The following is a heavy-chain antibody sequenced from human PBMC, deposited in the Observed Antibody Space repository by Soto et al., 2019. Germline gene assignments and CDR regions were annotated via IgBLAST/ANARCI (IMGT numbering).Heavy chain of an antibody. J-gene: IGHJ4*02. V-gene: IGHV3-74*01. CDR2: IKSDGSST. CDR1: GFSFSSHR. Sequence: GGSLRLSCAASGFSFSSHRMHWVRQAPGKGLVWVSHIKSDGSSTSYAGSVKDRFTISRDNAKNTVYLQMNSLRVDDTAVYYCARDGTTTVPIDYWGQGTLVTVSS. D-gene: IGHD1-26*01. CDR3: ARDGTTTVPIDY.